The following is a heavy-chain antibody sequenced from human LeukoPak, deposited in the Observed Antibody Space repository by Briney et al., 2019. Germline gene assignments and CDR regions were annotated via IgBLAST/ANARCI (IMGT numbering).Heavy chain of an antibody. J-gene: IGHJ4*02. CDR1: GFTFSNYG. V-gene: IGHV3-33*01. D-gene: IGHD2-2*02. CDR2: TRYDGSTK. Sequence: SGGSLRLSCAASGFTFSNYGVHWVRQAPGKGLEWVAVTRYDGSTKYYADSVKGRFTISRDNSKNTVYLEMNSLRAEDTAVYYCARLGFVVPAVIFDYWGQGTLVTVSS. CDR3: ARLGFVVPAVIFDY.